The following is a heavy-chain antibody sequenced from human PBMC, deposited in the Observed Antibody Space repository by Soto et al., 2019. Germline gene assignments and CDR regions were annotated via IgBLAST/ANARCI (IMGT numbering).Heavy chain of an antibody. CDR2: ISYHGRNK. CDR1: GFTFSSYA. J-gene: IGHJ4*02. D-gene: IGHD5-18*01. CDR3: AREREGGGTAMDTHPGF. V-gene: IGHV3-30*04. Sequence: QVQLVESGGGVVQPGWSLRLACAASGFTFSSYAMHWVRQAPGKGLEWVAVISYHGRNKYYADSEKGRFTISRDNSKNLLYVQMNSRRAEDTAVYYCAREREGGGTAMDTHPGFWGQGTLVTVSS.